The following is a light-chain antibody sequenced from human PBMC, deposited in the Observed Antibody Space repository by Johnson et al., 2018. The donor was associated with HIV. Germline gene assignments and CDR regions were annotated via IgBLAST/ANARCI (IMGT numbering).Light chain of an antibody. V-gene: IGLV1-51*02. CDR1: SSNIENNF. CDR3: GTWDSSLSAAV. J-gene: IGLJ1*01. Sequence: QAVLTQPPSVSAAPGQKVTVSCSGSSSNIENNFVSWYQQLPGTAPKLLIYEDNKRPSGIPDRFSGSKSGTSATLGITGLQTGAEADYYCGTWDSSLSAAVFGTGTKVTVL. CDR2: EDN.